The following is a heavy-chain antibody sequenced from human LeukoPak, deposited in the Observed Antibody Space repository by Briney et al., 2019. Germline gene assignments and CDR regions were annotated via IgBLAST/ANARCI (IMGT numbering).Heavy chain of an antibody. CDR2: ISKSGGNT. CDR1: GFTFSDYY. Sequence: GGSLRLSCAASGFTFSDYYRSWIRQAPGKGLEWVSSISKSGGNTNYADSVKGRFTISRDNAKNSLYLQMNSLRAEDTAVYYCARVRQSGSPLDYWGQGTLVTVSS. D-gene: IGHD1-26*01. J-gene: IGHJ4*02. V-gene: IGHV3-11*05. CDR3: ARVRQSGSPLDY.